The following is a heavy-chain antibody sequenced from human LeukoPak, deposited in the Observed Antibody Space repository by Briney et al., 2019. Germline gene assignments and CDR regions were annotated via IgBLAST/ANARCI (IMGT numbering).Heavy chain of an antibody. CDR1: GGSISSGDYY. Sequence: PSQTLSLTCTVSGGSISSGDYYWSWIRQPPGKGLEWIGYIYYSGSTYHNPSLKSRVTISVDTSKNQFSLKLSSVTAADTAVYYCARDGAGVLGDYVPYYYGMDVWGQGTTVTVSS. D-gene: IGHD4-17*01. V-gene: IGHV4-30-4*01. CDR2: IYYSGST. J-gene: IGHJ6*02. CDR3: ARDGAGVLGDYVPYYYGMDV.